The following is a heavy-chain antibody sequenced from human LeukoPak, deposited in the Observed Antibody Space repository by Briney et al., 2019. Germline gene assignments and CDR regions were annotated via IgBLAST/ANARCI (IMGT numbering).Heavy chain of an antibody. CDR2: ISPRSETI. V-gene: IGHV3-48*04. Sequence: PGGSLSLSCATSGSSFNRRGMNWVRQPPGKGLEWVSYISPRSETIFYAESVQGRFAVSRDDAKGSLYLQMHTLRVEDTAVYYCARIDGPTVFTYYMDLWGKGTTVTVAS. CDR3: ARIDGPTVFTYYMDL. J-gene: IGHJ6*03. CDR1: GSSFNRRG. D-gene: IGHD3-16*01.